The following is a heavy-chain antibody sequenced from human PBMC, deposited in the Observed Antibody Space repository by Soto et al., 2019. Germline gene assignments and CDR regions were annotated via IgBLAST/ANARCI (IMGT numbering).Heavy chain of an antibody. V-gene: IGHV4-31*03. J-gene: IGHJ6*02. CDR2: LYYSRST. D-gene: IGHD6-13*01. CDR1: VGSISGGGYN. Sequence: LSLTCTVSVGSISGGGYNWSWIRHHRWRGLEWIGYLYYSRSTYYNPSLKSRVTISVDTSKNPLALKLSSVTAADTAVYYCARVPESSRWYRRHYYGMDFWGQATTVTLSS. CDR3: ARVPESSRWYRRHYYGMDF.